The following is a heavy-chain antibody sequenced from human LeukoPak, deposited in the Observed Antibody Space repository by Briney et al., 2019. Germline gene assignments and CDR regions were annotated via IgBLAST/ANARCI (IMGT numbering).Heavy chain of an antibody. CDR1: GFAFSSYS. J-gene: IGHJ4*02. Sequence: GGSLRLSCAASGFAFSSYSMNWVRQAPGKGLEGVSYISSSSSIYYADSVKGRFTISRDNAKNSLYLQMNSLRAEDTAVYYCARVPPGTMIVHFFDYWGQGTLVTVSS. V-gene: IGHV3-48*01. D-gene: IGHD3-22*01. CDR3: ARVPPGTMIVHFFDY. CDR2: ISSSSSI.